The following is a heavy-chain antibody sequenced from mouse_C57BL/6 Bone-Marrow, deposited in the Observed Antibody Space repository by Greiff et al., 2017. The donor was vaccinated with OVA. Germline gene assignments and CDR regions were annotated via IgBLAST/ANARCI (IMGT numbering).Heavy chain of an antibody. V-gene: IGHV5-4*01. D-gene: IGHD1-1*01. J-gene: IGHJ2*01. CDR2: ISDGGSYT. Sequence: EVQLQESGGGFVKPGGSLKLSCAASGFTFSSYAMSWVRQTPEKRLEWVATISDGGSYTYYPDNVKGRFTISRDNAKNNLYLQMSHLKSEDTAMYYCARDCGSSLYFDYWGQGTTLTVSS. CDR3: ARDCGSSLYFDY. CDR1: GFTFSSYA.